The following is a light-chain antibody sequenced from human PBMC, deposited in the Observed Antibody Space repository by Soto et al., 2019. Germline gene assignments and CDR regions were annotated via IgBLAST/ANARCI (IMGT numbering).Light chain of an antibody. V-gene: IGLV2-14*01. CDR1: SSDVGGYTY. Sequence: QSALTQPASVSGSPGQSITISCTGTSSDVGGYTYVSWYQQHPGKAPKLMIYDVSNRPSGVSNRFSGSKSGNTASLTISGLQAADEADYYCSSYTSSSTVVFGGGTKVTVL. J-gene: IGLJ2*01. CDR3: SSYTSSSTVV. CDR2: DVS.